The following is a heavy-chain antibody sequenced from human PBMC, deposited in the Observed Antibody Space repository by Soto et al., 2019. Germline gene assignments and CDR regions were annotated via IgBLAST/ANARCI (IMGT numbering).Heavy chain of an antibody. V-gene: IGHV1-69*13. CDR2: IIPIFGTA. Sequence: SVKVSCKASGGTFSSYAISWVLQAPGQGLEWMGGIIPIFGTANYAQKFQGRVTITADESTSTAYMELSSLRSEDTAVYYCAIMLVSGWSVHDAFDIWGQGTMVTVSS. J-gene: IGHJ3*02. CDR1: GGTFSSYA. D-gene: IGHD6-19*01. CDR3: AIMLVSGWSVHDAFDI.